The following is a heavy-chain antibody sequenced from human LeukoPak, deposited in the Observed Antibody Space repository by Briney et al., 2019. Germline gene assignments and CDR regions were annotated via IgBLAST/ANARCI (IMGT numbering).Heavy chain of an antibody. Sequence: SETLSVTCTVSGVSISSYYWSWIRQPPGKGLEWIGYIYYSGSTNYNPSLKSRVTISVDTSKNQFSLKLSSVTAADTAVYYCASLAVSSGWYFNAFDIWGQGTMVTVSS. V-gene: IGHV4-59*12. CDR2: IYYSGST. J-gene: IGHJ3*02. CDR3: ASLAVSSGWYFNAFDI. D-gene: IGHD6-19*01. CDR1: GVSISSYY.